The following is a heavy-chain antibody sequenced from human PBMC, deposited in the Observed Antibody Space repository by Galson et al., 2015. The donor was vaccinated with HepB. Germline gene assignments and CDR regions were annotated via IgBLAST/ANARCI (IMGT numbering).Heavy chain of an antibody. CDR2: IYPGDSDT. V-gene: IGHV5-51*03. CDR1: GYIFTNYW. CDR3: VRPPNNWNYYGGVIKPADYYFDY. Sequence: QSGAEVTKPGESLKISCKASGYIFTNYWIGWVRQMPGKGLEWMGIIYPGDSDTRYSPSFQGQVTISADKSISTAYLQWSSLKASDTAMYYCVRPPNNWNYYGGVIKPADYYFDYWGQGTLVTVSS. D-gene: IGHD1-20*01. J-gene: IGHJ4*02.